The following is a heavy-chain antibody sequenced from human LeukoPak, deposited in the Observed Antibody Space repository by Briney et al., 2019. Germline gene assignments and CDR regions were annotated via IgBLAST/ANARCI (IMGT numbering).Heavy chain of an antibody. CDR3: ATLKSYAY. V-gene: IGHV4-34*01. CDR1: GGSFSGYY. D-gene: IGHD2-2*01. J-gene: IGHJ4*02. CDR2: INHSGST. Sequence: PSETLSLTCAVYGGSFSGYYWSWIRQPPGKGLEWIGEINHSGSTNYNPSLKSRVTISVDTSKNQFSLKLSSVTAADMAVYYCATLKSYAYWGQGTLVTVSS.